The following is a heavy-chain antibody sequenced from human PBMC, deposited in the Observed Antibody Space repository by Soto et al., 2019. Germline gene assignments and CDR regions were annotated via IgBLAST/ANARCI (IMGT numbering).Heavy chain of an antibody. CDR2: IMPIFRTP. V-gene: IGHV1-69*05. J-gene: IGHJ6*02. Sequence: QVQLVQSGAEVKKPGSSVKVSCKASGGTFSSSAFSWVRQAPGQGLEWMGGIMPIFRTPDYAQKFQGRVTXSXDXXTSTAYMEMRSLTSEDTGVYYCARDEDRQHLGGNYYYIMDVWGQGTTVTVSS. CDR3: ARDEDRQHLGGNYYYIMDV. CDR1: GGTFSSSA. D-gene: IGHD3-16*01.